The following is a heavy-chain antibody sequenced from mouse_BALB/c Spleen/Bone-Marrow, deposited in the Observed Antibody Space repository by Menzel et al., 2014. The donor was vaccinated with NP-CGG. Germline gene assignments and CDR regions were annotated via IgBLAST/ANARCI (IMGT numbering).Heavy chain of an antibody. CDR1: GYTFTSYW. CDR2: INPSNGRT. CDR3: ARCYYGNYFDY. J-gene: IGHJ2*01. V-gene: IGHV1S81*02. D-gene: IGHD2-1*01. Sequence: VQLQESGAELVKPGASVKLSCKASGYTFTSYWMHWVKQRPGQGLEWIGEINPSNGRTNYNEKFKSKATLTVDKSSSTAYMQLSSLTSEDSAVYYCARCYYGNYFDYWGQGTILTVSS.